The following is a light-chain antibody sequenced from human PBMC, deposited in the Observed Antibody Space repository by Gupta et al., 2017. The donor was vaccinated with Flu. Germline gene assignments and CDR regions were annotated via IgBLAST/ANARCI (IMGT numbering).Light chain of an antibody. V-gene: IGKV3-20*01. J-gene: IGKJ3*01. CDR1: HIVSSSY. CDR3: QQYCSSPPYT. Sequence: SPGERATLSCRARHIVSSSYLAWYQQKPGQAPRLLIYGASSRATGIPDRFSGSGSGTDFTLTISRREPEDFAVYYCQQYCSSPPYTFGPGTKLDIK. CDR2: GAS.